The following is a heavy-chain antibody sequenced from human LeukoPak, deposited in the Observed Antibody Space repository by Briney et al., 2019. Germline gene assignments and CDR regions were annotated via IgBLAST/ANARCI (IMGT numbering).Heavy chain of an antibody. CDR3: ARPDARGWSKIDY. J-gene: IGHJ4*02. Sequence: SETLSLTCTVSGGSISSSSYYWGWIRQPPGKGLEWIGSIYYSGSTYYNPSLKSRLTISVDTSRNQFSLKLSSVTAADTAVYYCARPDARGWSKIDYWGQGTLVTVSS. V-gene: IGHV4-39*01. CDR2: IYYSGST. CDR1: GGSISSSSYY. D-gene: IGHD6-19*01.